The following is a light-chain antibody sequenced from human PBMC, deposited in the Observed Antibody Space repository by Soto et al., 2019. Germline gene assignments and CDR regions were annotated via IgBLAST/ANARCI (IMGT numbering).Light chain of an antibody. CDR1: QSGSYRSNNKNY. V-gene: IGKV4-1*01. J-gene: IGKJ4*01. CDR3: QQYYSTPLT. CDR2: WAS. Sequence: DIVMTQPPDSLTVSLGERATINCKSSQSGSYRSNNKNYLAWYQQKPGQPPKLLISWASTRESGVPDRFSGSGSGTDFTLTISSLQAEDVAVYYCQQYYSTPLTFGGGTKVEIK.